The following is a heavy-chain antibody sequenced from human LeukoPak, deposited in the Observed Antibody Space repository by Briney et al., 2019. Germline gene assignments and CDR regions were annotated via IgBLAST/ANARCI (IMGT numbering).Heavy chain of an antibody. CDR1: GFTFDDYA. CDR3: AKDVAAAGTDWYFDL. J-gene: IGHJ2*01. CDR2: ISWNSCSI. D-gene: IGHD6-13*01. V-gene: IGHV3-9*01. Sequence: GGSLRLSRAASGFTFDDYAMHWVRQAPGKVLEWVSGISWNSCSIGYADSVKGRFTISRDNAKNSLYLQMNSLRAEDTALYYCAKDVAAAGTDWYFDLWGRGTLVTVSS.